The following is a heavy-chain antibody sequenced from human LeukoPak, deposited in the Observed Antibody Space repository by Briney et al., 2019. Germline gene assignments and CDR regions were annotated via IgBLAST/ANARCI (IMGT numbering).Heavy chain of an antibody. V-gene: IGHV3-30*02. Sequence: GGSLRLSCAASGFTFSSYGMHWVRQAPGKGLECVAFIQYDGSNKYYTDSVKGRFTISRDNAKNSLYLQMNSLRAEDMALYYCAKAGCSSTSCYGNWFDPWGQGTLVTVSS. CDR3: AKAGCSSTSCYGNWFDP. D-gene: IGHD2-2*01. CDR1: GFTFSSYG. CDR2: IQYDGSNK. J-gene: IGHJ5*02.